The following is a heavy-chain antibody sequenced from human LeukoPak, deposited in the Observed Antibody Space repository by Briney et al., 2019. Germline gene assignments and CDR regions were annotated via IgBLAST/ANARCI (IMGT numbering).Heavy chain of an antibody. V-gene: IGHV3-23*01. CDR1: GFTFSSYA. Sequence: GGSLRLSCAASGFTFSSYAMSWVRQAPGKGLEWVSAISGSGGSTYYADSVKGWFTISRDNSKNTLYLQMNSLRAEDTAVYYCAKDPDYGDPYYYYYGMDVWGQGTTVTVSS. D-gene: IGHD4-17*01. J-gene: IGHJ6*02. CDR2: ISGSGGST. CDR3: AKDPDYGDPYYYYYGMDV.